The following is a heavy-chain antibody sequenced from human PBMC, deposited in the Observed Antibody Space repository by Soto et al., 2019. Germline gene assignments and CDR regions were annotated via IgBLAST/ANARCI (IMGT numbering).Heavy chain of an antibody. Sequence: GGSLRLSCAASGFTFSSYSMNWVRQAPGKGLGWVSSISSSSSYICYADSVKGRFTISRDNTKNSLYLQMNSLRAEDTAVYYCARAFYGSGSYADVWGQGTTVTVSS. CDR1: GFTFSSYS. V-gene: IGHV3-21*01. D-gene: IGHD3-10*01. J-gene: IGHJ6*01. CDR2: ISSSSSYI. CDR3: ARAFYGSGSYADV.